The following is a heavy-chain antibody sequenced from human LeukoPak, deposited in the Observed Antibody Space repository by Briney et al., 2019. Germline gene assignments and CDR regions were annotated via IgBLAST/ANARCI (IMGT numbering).Heavy chain of an antibody. CDR1: GGSISSYY. CDR2: TYYSGTT. V-gene: IGHV4-59*08. J-gene: IGHJ4*02. Sequence: SETLSLTCTVSGGSISSYYWSWIRQPPGKGLEWIGYTYYSGTTNYNPSLESRVTISVDTSKNQFSLKLNSVTATDTAVYYCARSRGGSSWFNYFDSWGQGALVTVSS. CDR3: ARSRGGSSWFNYFDS. D-gene: IGHD6-13*01.